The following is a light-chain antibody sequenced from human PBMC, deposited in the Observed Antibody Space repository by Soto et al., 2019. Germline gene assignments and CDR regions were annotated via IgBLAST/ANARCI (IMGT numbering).Light chain of an antibody. CDR1: QSLTNPY. CDR3: QQYGSSEII. V-gene: IGKV3-20*01. J-gene: IGKJ5*01. Sequence: ENVLPPSPGTLSLSPGDRATLLFRARQSLTNPYIAWYQQKPGQAPRLLIYDISSRATGIPDRFSGSVSGTDFTLTITRLEPEDFAVFYCQQYGSSEIIFGQGTRLEI. CDR2: DIS.